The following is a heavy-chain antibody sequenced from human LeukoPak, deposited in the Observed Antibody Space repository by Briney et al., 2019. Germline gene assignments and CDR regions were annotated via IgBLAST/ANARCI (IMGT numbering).Heavy chain of an antibody. CDR1: GYTLTNYA. J-gene: IGHJ4*02. CDR3: ARDKTNTWYGAIDY. V-gene: IGHV1-3*01. D-gene: IGHD6-13*01. CDR2: INAGNGNT. Sequence: GASVKVSCKASGYTLTNYAMHWVRQAPGQRLEWTGWINAGNGNTNYAQKFQGRVIITRDTSASTAYMELSSLTSADTAVYYCARDKTNTWYGAIDYWGQGTLVTVSS.